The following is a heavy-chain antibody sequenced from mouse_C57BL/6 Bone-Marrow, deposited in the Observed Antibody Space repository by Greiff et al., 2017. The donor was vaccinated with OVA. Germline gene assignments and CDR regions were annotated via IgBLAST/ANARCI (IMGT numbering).Heavy chain of an antibody. CDR1: GYTFTDYY. J-gene: IGHJ3*01. V-gene: IGHV1-26*01. Sequence: VQLQQSGPELVKPGASVKISCKASGYTFTDYYMNWVKQSHGKSLEWIGDINPNNGGTSYNQKFKGKATLTVDKSSSTAYMELRSLTSEDSAVYYCARWGYYAFAYWGQGTLVTVSA. CDR3: ARWGYYAFAY. D-gene: IGHD2-3*01. CDR2: INPNNGGT.